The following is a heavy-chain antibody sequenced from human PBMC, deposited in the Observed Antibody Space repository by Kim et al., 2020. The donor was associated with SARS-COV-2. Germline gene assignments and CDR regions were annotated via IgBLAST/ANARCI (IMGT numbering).Heavy chain of an antibody. D-gene: IGHD4-17*01. CDR1: GYTFTSYY. J-gene: IGHJ6*02. Sequence: ASVKVSCKASGYTFTSYYMHWVRQAPGQGLEWMGIINPSGGSTSYAQKFQGRVTMTRDTSTSTVYMELSSLRSEDTAVYYCARWNDYGMMIPNYYYYYGMDVWGQGTTVTVSS. V-gene: IGHV1-46*01. CDR2: INPSGGST. CDR3: ARWNDYGMMIPNYYYYYGMDV.